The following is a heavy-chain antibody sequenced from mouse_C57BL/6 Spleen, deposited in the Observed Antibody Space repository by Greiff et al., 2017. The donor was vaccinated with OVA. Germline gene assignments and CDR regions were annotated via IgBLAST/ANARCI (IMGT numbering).Heavy chain of an antibody. Sequence: QVHVKQPGAELVKPGASVKLSCKASGYTFTSYWMQWVKQRPGQGLEWIGEIDPSDSYTNYNQKFKGKATLTVDTSSSTAYMHLSSLTSEDSAVYYGARSITTVGATDYWGQGTTLTVSS. J-gene: IGHJ2*01. D-gene: IGHD1-1*01. CDR3: ARSITTVGATDY. CDR2: IDPSDSYT. V-gene: IGHV1-50*01. CDR1: GYTFTSYW.